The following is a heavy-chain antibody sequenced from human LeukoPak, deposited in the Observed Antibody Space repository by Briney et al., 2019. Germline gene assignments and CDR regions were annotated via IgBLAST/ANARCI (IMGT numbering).Heavy chain of an antibody. CDR1: GSMYNYY. Sequence: SETLSLTCTVSGSMYNYYWSWIRQPPGKGLEWIGYVHYSGSTNYNPSLKSRVTMSLDTSESQVSLKLNSVTAADTAVYYCARHISSGGTYAYFDYWGQGTLVTVSS. D-gene: IGHD1-26*01. J-gene: IGHJ4*02. CDR3: ARHISSGGTYAYFDY. V-gene: IGHV4-59*08. CDR2: VHYSGST.